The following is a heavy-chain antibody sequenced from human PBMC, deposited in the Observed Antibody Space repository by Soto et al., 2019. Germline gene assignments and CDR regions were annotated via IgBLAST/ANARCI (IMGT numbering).Heavy chain of an antibody. J-gene: IGHJ4*02. V-gene: IGHV3-30-3*01. CDR3: ASGYSSGWYYIDY. CDR1: GFTFSSYA. CDR2: ISYDGSNK. Sequence: QVQLVESGGGVVQPGRSLRLSCAASGFTFSSYAMHWVRQAPGKGLEWVAVISYDGSNKYYADSVKGRFTISRDNSKNTLYLQMNSLRAEDTAVYYCASGYSSGWYYIDYWGQGTLVTVSS. D-gene: IGHD6-19*01.